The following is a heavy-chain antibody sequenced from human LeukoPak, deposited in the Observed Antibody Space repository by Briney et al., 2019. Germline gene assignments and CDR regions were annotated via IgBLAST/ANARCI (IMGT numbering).Heavy chain of an antibody. CDR3: ARPHPPTVTTPYWYFDL. CDR1: GGSFSGYY. CDR2: INHSEST. D-gene: IGHD4-17*01. J-gene: IGHJ2*01. V-gene: IGHV4-34*01. Sequence: SETLSLTCAVYGGSFSGYYWSWIRQPPGKGLEWIGEINHSESTNYNPSLKSRVTISVDTSKNQFSLKLSSVTAADTAVYYCARPHPPTVTTPYWYFDLWGRGTLVTVSS.